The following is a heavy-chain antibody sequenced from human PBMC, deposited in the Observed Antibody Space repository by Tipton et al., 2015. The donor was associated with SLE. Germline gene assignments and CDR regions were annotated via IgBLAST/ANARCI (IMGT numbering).Heavy chain of an antibody. Sequence: QSGPEVKKPGASVKVSCKTSGFTFTSSGISWVRQAPGQGLEWMGWISTYSGTTNYAQQLQGRVTMTTDTSTSTAYMELRSLRSDDTAIYYCARVRVDTAMGVFDFWGQGTLVTVSS. V-gene: IGHV1-18*01. J-gene: IGHJ4*02. CDR2: ISTYSGTT. CDR1: GFTFTSSG. D-gene: IGHD5-18*01. CDR3: ARVRVDTAMGVFDF.